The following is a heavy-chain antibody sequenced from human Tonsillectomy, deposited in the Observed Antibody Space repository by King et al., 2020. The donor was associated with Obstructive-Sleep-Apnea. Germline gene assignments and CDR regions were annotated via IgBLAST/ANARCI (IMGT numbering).Heavy chain of an antibody. Sequence: VQLVESGGGLVQPGGSLRLSCAASGFTFSSYAMNWVRQAPGKGPEWVSAISDSGGSTYYADSVKGRFTISRDNSKNTLYLQMNSLRAEDTAVYYCAKRNRYYDSTGYYSGAFDIWGQGTKVTVSS. CDR2: ISDSGGST. J-gene: IGHJ3*02. D-gene: IGHD3-22*01. CDR3: AKRNRYYDSTGYYSGAFDI. CDR1: GFTFSSYA. V-gene: IGHV3-23*04.